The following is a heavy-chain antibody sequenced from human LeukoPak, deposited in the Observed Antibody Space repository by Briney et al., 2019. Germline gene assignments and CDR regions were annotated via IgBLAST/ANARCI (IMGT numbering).Heavy chain of an antibody. J-gene: IGHJ4*02. D-gene: IGHD4-17*01. Sequence: PGGSLRLSCAASGFTFSSYAMHWVRQAPGKGLEYVSAISSNGGSTYYANSVKGRFTISRDNTKNSLYLQMDSLTADDTAVYFCACLRGPSDYWGQGTLVTVSS. CDR3: ACLRGPSDY. V-gene: IGHV3-64*01. CDR2: ISSNGGST. CDR1: GFTFSSYA.